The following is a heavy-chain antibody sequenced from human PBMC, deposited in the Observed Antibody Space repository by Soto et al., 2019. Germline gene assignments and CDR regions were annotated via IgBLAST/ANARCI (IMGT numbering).Heavy chain of an antibody. Sequence: PSETLSLTCAVYGGSFSGYYWSWIRQPPGKGLEWIGEINHSGSTNYNPSLKSRVTISVDTSKNQFSLKLSSVTAADTAVYYCARGLLEWLSYYYYYYMDVWGKGTTVTVSS. J-gene: IGHJ6*03. CDR2: INHSGST. D-gene: IGHD3-3*01. CDR1: GGSFSGYY. CDR3: ARGLLEWLSYYYYYYMDV. V-gene: IGHV4-34*01.